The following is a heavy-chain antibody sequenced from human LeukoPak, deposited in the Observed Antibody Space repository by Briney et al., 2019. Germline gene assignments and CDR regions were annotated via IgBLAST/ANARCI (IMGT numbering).Heavy chain of an antibody. D-gene: IGHD6-19*01. Sequence: SQTLSLTCAISGDSVSSNSAAWNWIRQSPSRGLEWLGRTYYRSKWYNDYAVSVKSRITINPDTSKSQFSLQLNSVTPEDTAVYYCARDSDSSGWYGNYFDYWGQGTLVTVSS. V-gene: IGHV6-1*01. J-gene: IGHJ4*02. CDR1: GDSVSSNSAA. CDR2: TYYRSKWYN. CDR3: ARDSDSSGWYGNYFDY.